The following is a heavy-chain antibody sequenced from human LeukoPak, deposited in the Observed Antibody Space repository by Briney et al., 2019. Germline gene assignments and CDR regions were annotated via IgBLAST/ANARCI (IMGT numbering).Heavy chain of an antibody. Sequence: GGSLRLSCAASGFTFSSYSMNWVRESPGKGRECVSYISSSSSTIYYADSVKGRFTISRDNAKNSLYLQMNSLRAEDTAVYYCARDGDSSSWPHRNWFDPWGQGTLVTVSS. D-gene: IGHD6-13*01. J-gene: IGHJ5*02. CDR2: ISSSSSTI. V-gene: IGHV3-48*01. CDR1: GFTFSSYS. CDR3: ARDGDSSSWPHRNWFDP.